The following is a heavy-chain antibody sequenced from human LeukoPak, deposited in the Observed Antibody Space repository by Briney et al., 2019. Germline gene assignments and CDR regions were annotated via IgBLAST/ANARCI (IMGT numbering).Heavy chain of an antibody. CDR2: IIPIFGTA. V-gene: IGHV1-69*13. Sequence: GASVKVSCKASGGTFSSYAISWVRQAPGQGLEWMGGIIPIFGTANYAQKFQGGVTITADESTSTAYMELSSLRSEDTAVYYCARGWARDYGYFDYWGQGTLVTVSS. CDR1: GGTFSSYA. D-gene: IGHD4-17*01. CDR3: ARGWARDYGYFDY. J-gene: IGHJ4*02.